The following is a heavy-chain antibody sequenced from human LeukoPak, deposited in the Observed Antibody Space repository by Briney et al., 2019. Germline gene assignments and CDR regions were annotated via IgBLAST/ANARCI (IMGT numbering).Heavy chain of an antibody. J-gene: IGHJ4*02. CDR1: GGTFSSYP. V-gene: IGHV1-69*06. D-gene: IGHD3-22*01. CDR3: ARTVAADDSSGYYSR. CDR2: ITPIFGTP. Sequence: GASVKVSCKASGGTFSSYPISWVRQAPGQGLEWMGGITPIFGTPNYAQKFQGRVTITADKSTSTAYMELSSLRSEDTAVYYCARTVAADDSSGYYSRWGQGTLVTVSS.